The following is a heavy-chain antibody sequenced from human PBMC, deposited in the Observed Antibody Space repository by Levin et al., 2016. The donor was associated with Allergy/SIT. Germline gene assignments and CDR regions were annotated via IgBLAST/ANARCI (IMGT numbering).Heavy chain of an antibody. J-gene: IGHJ3*02. D-gene: IGHD3-22*01. Sequence: WIRQPPGKGLEWVSAISGSGGSTYYADSVKGRFTISRDNSKNTLYLQMNSLRAEDTAVYYCAKDRGATRYYYDSSGYYPHAFDIWGQGTMVTVSS. V-gene: IGHV3-23*01. CDR2: ISGSGGST. CDR3: AKDRGATRYYYDSSGYYPHAFDI.